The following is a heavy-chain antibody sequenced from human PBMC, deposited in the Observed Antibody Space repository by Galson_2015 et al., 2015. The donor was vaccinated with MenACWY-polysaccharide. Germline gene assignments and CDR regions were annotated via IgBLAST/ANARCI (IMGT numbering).Heavy chain of an antibody. V-gene: IGHV3-48*02. Sequence: SLRLSCEASGFIFRSHSMNWVRQAPGRGLEWSSYISSSSTSINYADSMKGRFTISRDNAKNSLYLQMNSLRDEDTAVYYCAKSMTILDYWGQGTLVTVSS. CDR1: GFIFRSHS. D-gene: IGHD4/OR15-4a*01. CDR3: AKSMTILDY. J-gene: IGHJ4*02. CDR2: ISSSSTSI.